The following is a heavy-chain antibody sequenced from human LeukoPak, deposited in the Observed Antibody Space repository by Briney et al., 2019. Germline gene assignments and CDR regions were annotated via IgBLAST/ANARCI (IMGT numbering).Heavy chain of an antibody. Sequence: GGSLRLSCAASGLTFSSYAMSWVRQAPGKGLEWVSAISGSGGSTYYADSVKGRFTISRDNSKNTLYLQMNSLRAEDTAVYYCAKDGENSYGYEFDYWGQGALVTVSS. CDR1: GLTFSSYA. D-gene: IGHD5-18*01. J-gene: IGHJ4*02. CDR2: ISGSGGST. CDR3: AKDGENSYGYEFDY. V-gene: IGHV3-23*01.